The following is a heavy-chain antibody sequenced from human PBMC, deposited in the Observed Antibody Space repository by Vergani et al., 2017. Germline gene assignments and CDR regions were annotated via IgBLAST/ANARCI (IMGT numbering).Heavy chain of an antibody. CDR3: ARDHYYGSGSYYNGYYYYGMDV. V-gene: IGHV4-61*02. CDR2: IYTSGST. J-gene: IGHJ6*02. CDR1: GGSISSGSYY. Sequence: QVQLQESGPGLVKPSQTLSLTCTVSGGSISSGSYYWGWIRQPAGKGLEWIGRIYTSGSTNYNPSLKSRVTISVDTSKNQFSLKLSSVTAADTAVYYCARDHYYGSGSYYNGYYYYGMDVWGQ. D-gene: IGHD3-10*01.